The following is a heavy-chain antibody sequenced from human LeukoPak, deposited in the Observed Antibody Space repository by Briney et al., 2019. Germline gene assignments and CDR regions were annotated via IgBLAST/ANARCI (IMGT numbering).Heavy chain of an antibody. CDR1: GFTFDDYG. CDR2: INWNGGST. J-gene: IGHJ3*02. Sequence: GGSLRLSCAASGFTFDDYGMSWVRQAPGKGLEWVSGINWNGGSTGYADSVKGRFTISRDNAKNSLYLQMNSLRAEDTALYYCRVQLERRAPILNAFDIWGQGTMVTVSS. D-gene: IGHD1-1*01. CDR3: RVQLERRAPILNAFDI. V-gene: IGHV3-20*04.